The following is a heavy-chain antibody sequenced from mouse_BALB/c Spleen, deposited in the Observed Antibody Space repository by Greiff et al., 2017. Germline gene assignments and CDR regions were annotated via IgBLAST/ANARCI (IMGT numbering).Heavy chain of an antibody. CDR2: ISSGGSYT. J-gene: IGHJ3*01. CDR3: ARPTMITTGAWFAY. CDR1: GFTFSSYA. Sequence: VKLVESGGGLVKPGGSLKLSCAASGFTFSSYAMSWVRQTPEKRLEWVATISSGGSYTYYPDSVKGRFTISRDNAKNTLYLQMSSLRSEDTAMYYCARPTMITTGAWFAYWGQGTLVTVSA. D-gene: IGHD2-4*01. V-gene: IGHV5-9-3*01.